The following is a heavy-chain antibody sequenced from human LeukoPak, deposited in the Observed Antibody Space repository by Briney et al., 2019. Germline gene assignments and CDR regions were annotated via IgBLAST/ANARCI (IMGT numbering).Heavy chain of an antibody. V-gene: IGHV1-69*06. Sequence: ASVKVSCKASGGTFSNSAISWVRQAPGQGLEWMGGIIPIFGTANYAQKFQGRLTITADKSTGTAYMELSSLRSEDTAVYYCARGKPYNTGWPPLFHSDYWGQGTLVTVSS. CDR3: ARGKPYNTGWPPLFHSDY. CDR2: IIPIFGTA. CDR1: GGTFSNSA. J-gene: IGHJ4*02. D-gene: IGHD6-19*01.